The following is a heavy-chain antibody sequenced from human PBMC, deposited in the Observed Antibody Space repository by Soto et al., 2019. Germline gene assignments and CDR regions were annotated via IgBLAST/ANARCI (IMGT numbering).Heavy chain of an antibody. V-gene: IGHV3-30-3*01. Sequence: QVQLVESGGGVVQPGRSLRLSCAASGFTFSSYAMHWVRQAPGKGLEWVAVISYDGSNKYYADSVKGRFTISRDNSKNTLYVQMNSLRAEDTAVYYCARDHEYSGSYFDYWGQGTLGTVS. D-gene: IGHD1-26*01. J-gene: IGHJ4*02. CDR3: ARDHEYSGSYFDY. CDR2: ISYDGSNK. CDR1: GFTFSSYA.